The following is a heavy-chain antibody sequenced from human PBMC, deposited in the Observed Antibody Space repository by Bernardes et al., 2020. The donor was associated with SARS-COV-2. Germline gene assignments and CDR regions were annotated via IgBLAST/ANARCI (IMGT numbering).Heavy chain of an antibody. V-gene: IGHV3-74*01. CDR2: INEDGRIT. D-gene: IGHD6-19*01. J-gene: IGHJ4*02. CDR1: GLTFRNYW. CDR3: ARDVAGAAGY. Sequence: GSLRLSCEVSGLTFRNYWMHWVRQVPGKGLVWVSRINEDGRITTYADSVQGRFTISRDNAKNTLYLQMSSLRGDDTAVYYCARDVAGAAGYWGQGTLVTVSS.